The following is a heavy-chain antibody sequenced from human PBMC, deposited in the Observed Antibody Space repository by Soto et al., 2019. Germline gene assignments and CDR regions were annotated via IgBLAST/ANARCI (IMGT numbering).Heavy chain of an antibody. CDR3: AKVGPSYYYGMDV. CDR2: ISGSGRTI. V-gene: IGHV3-23*01. CDR1: GLDFSRGF. D-gene: IGHD1-26*01. Sequence: PGGSLRLACAASGLDFSRGFMLWVRQAPGKGLGWVSSISGSGRTIYHADSMSGRFAISRDNSKNSLYLQLNNLRVADTAVYYCAKVGPSYYYGMDVWGQGTPVNVFS. J-gene: IGHJ6*01.